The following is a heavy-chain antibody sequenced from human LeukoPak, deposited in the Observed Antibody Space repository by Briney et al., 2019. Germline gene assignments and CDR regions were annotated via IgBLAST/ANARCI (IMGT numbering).Heavy chain of an antibody. CDR3: ARVSPDYGDYGVYYFDY. V-gene: IGHV3-66*01. Sequence: GGSLRLSCAASGFTVSSNYMSWVRQAPGKGLEWVSVIYSGGSTYYADSVKGRFAISRDNSKNTLYLQMNSLRAEDTAVYYCARVSPDYGDYGVYYFDYWGQGTLVTVSS. CDR1: GFTVSSNY. J-gene: IGHJ4*02. CDR2: IYSGGST. D-gene: IGHD4-17*01.